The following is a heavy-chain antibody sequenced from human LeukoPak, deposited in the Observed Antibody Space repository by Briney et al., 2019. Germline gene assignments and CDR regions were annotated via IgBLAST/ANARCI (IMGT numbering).Heavy chain of an antibody. CDR3: ARGSGGWTHFDS. V-gene: IGHV4-59*01. CDR2: IYNSGST. Sequence: SETLSLTCTVSGGSISSYYWSWIRQPPGKGLEWIGYIYNSGSTNYNPSLKSRVTMSVDTSKNQFSLKLTSVTAADTAVYYCARGSGGWTHFDSWGQGTLVSVSS. D-gene: IGHD6-19*01. J-gene: IGHJ4*02. CDR1: GGSISSYY.